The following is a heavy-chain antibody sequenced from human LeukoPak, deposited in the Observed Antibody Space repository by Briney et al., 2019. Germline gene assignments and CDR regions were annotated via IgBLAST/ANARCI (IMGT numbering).Heavy chain of an antibody. CDR1: GYTFTNYW. CDR3: ARDPGRRYFDY. V-gene: IGHV1-46*01. J-gene: IGHJ4*02. Sequence: ASVKVSCKASGYTFTNYWLHWVRQAPGQGLEWMGIANPSGGNTNYAQNFQGRVTMTRDASTSTVFMELSSLRHEDTAVYYCARDPGRRYFDYWGQGTLVTISS. CDR2: ANPSGGNT.